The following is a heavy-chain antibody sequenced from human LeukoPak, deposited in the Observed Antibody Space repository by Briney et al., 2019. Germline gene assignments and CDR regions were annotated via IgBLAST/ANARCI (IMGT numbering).Heavy chain of an antibody. CDR3: AREGYTSSWYSGYYYFDY. Sequence: SQTLSLTCTVSGGSISSGSHFWTWIRQPAGKRLEWIGRINTSWSTNYNPSLKSRVTISVDTSKNQFSLKLSSVTAADTAVFFCAREGYTSSWYSGYYYFDYWGQGTLVTVSS. CDR2: INTSWST. V-gene: IGHV4-61*02. CDR1: GGSISSGSHF. J-gene: IGHJ4*02. D-gene: IGHD6-13*01.